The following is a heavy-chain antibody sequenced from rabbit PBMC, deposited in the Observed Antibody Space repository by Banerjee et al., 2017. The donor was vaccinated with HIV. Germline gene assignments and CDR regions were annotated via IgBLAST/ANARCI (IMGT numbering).Heavy chain of an antibody. J-gene: IGHJ3*01. CDR3: ARGHYDNVGGVSVPGLIRSDL. CDR1: GFDFSSHYC. CDR2: IGTRSTNT. D-gene: IGHD3-3*01. Sequence: QSLEESGGDLVKPGASLTLTCKVSGFDFSSHYCMYWVRQAPGKGPEWVACIGTRSTNTYYATWAKGRFTISKTSSTTVTLQMTSLTAADTATYFCARGHYDNVGGVSVPGLIRSDLRGQGTLVTVS. V-gene: IGHV1S40*01.